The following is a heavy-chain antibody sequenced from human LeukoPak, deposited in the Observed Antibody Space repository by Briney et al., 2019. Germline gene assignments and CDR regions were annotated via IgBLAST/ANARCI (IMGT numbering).Heavy chain of an antibody. CDR1: GYTFTGYY. Sequence: ASVKVSCKTSGYTFTGYYIHWVRQAPGQGLEWMGWINPDGGGTNYAQRFQGRVTMTRDTPISTAYMALSRLTSDDTAVYYCAWGLGIPFFDYWGQGTLVTVSS. CDR2: INPDGGGT. CDR3: AWGLGIPFFDY. D-gene: IGHD7-27*01. V-gene: IGHV1-2*02. J-gene: IGHJ4*02.